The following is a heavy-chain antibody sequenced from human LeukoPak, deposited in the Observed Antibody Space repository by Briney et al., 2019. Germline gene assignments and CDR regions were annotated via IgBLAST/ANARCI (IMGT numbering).Heavy chain of an antibody. D-gene: IGHD3-22*01. J-gene: IGHJ4*02. Sequence: PGASLRLSCAASGFTFSSYAMSWVRQAPGKGLEWVSAISGSGGSTYYADSVKGRFTISRDNSKNTLYLQMNGLRAEDTAVYYCAKDQDSSGYYPSGFDYWGQGTLVTVSS. CDR3: AKDQDSSGYYPSGFDY. CDR1: GFTFSSYA. V-gene: IGHV3-23*01. CDR2: ISGSGGST.